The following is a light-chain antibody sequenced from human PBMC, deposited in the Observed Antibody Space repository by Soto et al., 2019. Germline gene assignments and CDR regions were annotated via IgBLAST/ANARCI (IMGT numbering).Light chain of an antibody. J-gene: IGKJ3*01. Sequence: DIEMTQSPSSLSASIGDRVTITCQASHDISDYLNWYHQKPGKAPELLIYDASNLQTGVPSRFSGRGSGTNFSLTISGLQPEDIGTYYCQQYDNLICTFGPGTKV. V-gene: IGKV1-33*01. CDR1: HDISDY. CDR2: DAS. CDR3: QQYDNLICT.